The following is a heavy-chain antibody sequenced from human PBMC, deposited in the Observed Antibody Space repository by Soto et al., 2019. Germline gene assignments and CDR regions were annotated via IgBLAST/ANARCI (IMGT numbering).Heavy chain of an antibody. D-gene: IGHD3-22*01. CDR1: GYTFTSYA. CDR3: ARGRGYDSSGYYSLPTTPDAFDI. J-gene: IGHJ3*02. CDR2: INAGNGNT. V-gene: IGHV1-3*01. Sequence: QVQLVQSGAEVKKPGTSVKVSCKATGYTFTSYAMHWVRQAPGQRLEWMGWINAGNGNTKYSQKFQGRVSITRDTSASTAYMELSSLRSEDTAVYYCARGRGYDSSGYYSLPTTPDAFDIWGQRTMVTVSS.